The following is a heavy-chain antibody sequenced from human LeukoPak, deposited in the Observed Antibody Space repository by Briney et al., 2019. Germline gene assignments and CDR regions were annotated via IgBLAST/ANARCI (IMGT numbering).Heavy chain of an antibody. CDR1: GFTFSSYS. V-gene: IGHV3-48*01. Sequence: GGSLRLSCAASGFTFSSYSMNWVRQAPGKGLEWVSYISSSSSTIYYADSVKGRFTISRDNAKNSLYLQMNSLRAEDTAVYYCARFRSGYYMDVWGKGTTVTVSS. D-gene: IGHD3-10*01. CDR3: ARFRSGYYMDV. CDR2: ISSSSSTI. J-gene: IGHJ6*03.